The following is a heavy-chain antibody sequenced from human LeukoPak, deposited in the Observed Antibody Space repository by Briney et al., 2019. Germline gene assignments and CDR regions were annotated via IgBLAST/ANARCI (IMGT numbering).Heavy chain of an antibody. CDR1: GYTFTGYY. CDR2: INPNSGGT. CDR3: ARSSREITLGGPHEADY. Sequence: PWASVKVSCKASGYTFTGYYMHWVRQAPGQGLEWMGWINPNSGGTNYAQKFQGRVTMTRDTSISTAYMELSRLRSDDTAVYYCARSSREITLGGPHEADYWGQGTLVTVSS. D-gene: IGHD3-10*01. V-gene: IGHV1-2*02. J-gene: IGHJ4*02.